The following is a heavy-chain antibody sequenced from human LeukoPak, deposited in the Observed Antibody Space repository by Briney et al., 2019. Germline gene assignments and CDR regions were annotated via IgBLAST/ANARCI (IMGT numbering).Heavy chain of an antibody. CDR1: GFTFSSYG. Sequence: GGSLRLSCAASGFTFSSYGMPWVRQAPGKGLEWVAVISYDGSNKYYADSVKGRFTISRDNSKNTLYLQMNSLRAEDTAVYYCAKDLYYYGSGSPPMTFDYWGQGTLVTVSS. J-gene: IGHJ4*02. D-gene: IGHD3-10*01. CDR2: ISYDGSNK. CDR3: AKDLYYYGSGSPPMTFDY. V-gene: IGHV3-30*18.